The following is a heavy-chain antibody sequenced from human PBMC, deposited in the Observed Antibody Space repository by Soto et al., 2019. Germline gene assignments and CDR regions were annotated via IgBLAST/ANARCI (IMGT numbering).Heavy chain of an antibody. CDR1: GYTFTGYY. J-gene: IGHJ4*02. CDR3: ARSSMVRGWTLPYDY. CDR2: INPNSGGT. D-gene: IGHD3-10*01. V-gene: IGHV1-2*04. Sequence: ASVKVSCKASGYTFTGYYMHWVRQAPGQGLEWMGWINPNSGGTNYAQKFQGWVTMTRDTSISTAYMELSRLRSDDTAVYYCARSSMVRGWTLPYDYWGKGTLVTVSS.